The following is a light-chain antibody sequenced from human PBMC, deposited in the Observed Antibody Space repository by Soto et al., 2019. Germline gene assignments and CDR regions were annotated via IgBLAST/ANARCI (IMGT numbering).Light chain of an antibody. CDR2: GVT. CDR1: SSDVGGYNY. V-gene: IGLV2-14*01. Sequence: QSALTQPASVSGSRGQSITISCTGTSSDVGGYNYVSWYQQHPGIAPKLLIYGVTNRPSGVSTRFSGSKSGNTASLTISGLQAEDEADYHCSSYTSASTLLYLFGTGTNLTVL. J-gene: IGLJ1*01. CDR3: SSYTSASTLLYL.